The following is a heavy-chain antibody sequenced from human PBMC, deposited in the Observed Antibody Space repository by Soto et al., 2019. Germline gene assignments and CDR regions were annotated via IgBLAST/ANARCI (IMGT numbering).Heavy chain of an antibody. V-gene: IGHV4-31*03. Sequence: SETLSLTCTVSGGSISSGGYYWSWIRQHPGKGLEWIGYIYYSGSTYYNPSFKSRVTMSVDTSKNQFSLKLNAVTAADTAVYYCARDDYKDGGNNWFDPWGQGTLVTVSS. D-gene: IGHD3-16*01. CDR2: IYYSGST. J-gene: IGHJ5*02. CDR1: GGSISSGGYY. CDR3: ARDDYKDGGNNWFDP.